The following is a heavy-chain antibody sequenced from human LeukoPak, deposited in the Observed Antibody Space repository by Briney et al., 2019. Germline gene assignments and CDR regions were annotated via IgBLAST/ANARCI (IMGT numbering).Heavy chain of an antibody. Sequence: GASVEVSCKASGYTFTSYGISWVRQAPGQGLEWMGWISAYNGNTNYAQKLQGRVTMTTDTSTSKAYMELRSLRSDDTAVYYCARVGIIAVAGTNFDYWGQGTLVTVSS. CDR3: ARVGIIAVAGTNFDY. V-gene: IGHV1-18*01. CDR1: GYTFTSYG. D-gene: IGHD6-19*01. CDR2: ISAYNGNT. J-gene: IGHJ4*02.